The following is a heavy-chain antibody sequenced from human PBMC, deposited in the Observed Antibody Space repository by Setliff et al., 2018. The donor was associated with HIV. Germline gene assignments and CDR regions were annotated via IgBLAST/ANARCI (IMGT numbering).Heavy chain of an antibody. V-gene: IGHV1-18*01. CDR1: GYSLTSYA. D-gene: IGHD4-4*01. J-gene: IGHJ4*02. Sequence: ASVKVSCKASGYSLTSYAFSWVRQAPEQGLEWMGWISANNGNTNYAQKLQGRVTMTTDTSTSTAYMELGSLISEDTAIYYCATAHYSHDWGADHWGLGTLVTVSS. CDR3: ATAHYSHDWGADH. CDR2: ISANNGNT.